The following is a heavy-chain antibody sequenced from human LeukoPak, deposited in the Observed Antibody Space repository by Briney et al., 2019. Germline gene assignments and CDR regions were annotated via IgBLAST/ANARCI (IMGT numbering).Heavy chain of an antibody. CDR3: ATELLWFGESKAHY. CDR2: FDPEDGET. V-gene: IGHV1-24*01. J-gene: IGHJ4*02. D-gene: IGHD3-10*01. Sequence: ASVKVSCKVSGYTLTELSMHWVRQAPGKGLEWMGGFDPEDGETIYAQKFQGRVTMTEDTSTDTAYMELSSLRSEDTAVYYCATELLWFGESKAHYWGQGTLVTVSS. CDR1: GYTLTELS.